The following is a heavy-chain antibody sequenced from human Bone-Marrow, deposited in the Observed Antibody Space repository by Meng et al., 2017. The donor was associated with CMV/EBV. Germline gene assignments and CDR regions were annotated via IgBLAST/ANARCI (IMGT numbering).Heavy chain of an antibody. V-gene: IGHV3-30*04. D-gene: IGHD6-13*01. CDR1: GFTFSSYA. CDR2: ISYDGSNK. J-gene: IGHJ6*01. CDR3: AKDDSSSWYPNYYYYGMDV. Sequence: GESLKISCAASGFTFSSYAMHWVRQAPGKGLEWVAVISYDGSNKYYADSVKGRFTISRDNSKNTLYLQMNSLRAEDTAVYYCAKDDSSSWYPNYYYYGMDVWGQGTTVTVYS.